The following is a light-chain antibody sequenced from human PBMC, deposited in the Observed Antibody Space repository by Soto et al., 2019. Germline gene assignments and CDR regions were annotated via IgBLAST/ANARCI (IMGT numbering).Light chain of an antibody. J-gene: IGLJ3*02. CDR3: SSYTSSSTWV. CDR1: SSDVGTYNY. CDR2: DVS. V-gene: IGLV2-14*01. Sequence: QSALTQPASVSGSPGQSITISCTGPSSDVGTYNYVSWYQQHPGKAPKLMIYDVSNRPSGVSNRFSGSKSGNTASLTISGRQAEDEADYYCSSYTSSSTWVFGGGTKVTVL.